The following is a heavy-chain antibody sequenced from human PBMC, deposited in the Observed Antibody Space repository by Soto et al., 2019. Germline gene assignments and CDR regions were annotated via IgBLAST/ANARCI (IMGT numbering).Heavy chain of an antibody. D-gene: IGHD6-19*01. CDR2: ISDDGSQK. Sequence: XGSLRLSCTAAGFTFRTYGMHWVRQAPGKGLEWVAFISDDGSQKYYGDSVKGRFTISRDNSKNTLSLRMISLRTEDTSVYYCAKEAPGGWHFFDNWGQGTLVTVSS. J-gene: IGHJ4*02. CDR3: AKEAPGGWHFFDN. V-gene: IGHV3-30*18. CDR1: GFTFRTYG.